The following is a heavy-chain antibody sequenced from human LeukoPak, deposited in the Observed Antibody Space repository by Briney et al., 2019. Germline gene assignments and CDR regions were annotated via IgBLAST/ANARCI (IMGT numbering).Heavy chain of an antibody. CDR1: GYTFTGYY. Sequence: VASVKVSCKASGYTFTGYYMHWVRQAPGQGLEWMGWINPNSGGTNYAQKFQGRVTMTRDTSISTAYMELSRLRSDDTAVYYCAGGKGYCSSTSCNANFDYWGQGTLVTVSS. CDR3: AGGKGYCSSTSCNANFDY. V-gene: IGHV1-2*02. CDR2: INPNSGGT. J-gene: IGHJ4*02. D-gene: IGHD2-2*01.